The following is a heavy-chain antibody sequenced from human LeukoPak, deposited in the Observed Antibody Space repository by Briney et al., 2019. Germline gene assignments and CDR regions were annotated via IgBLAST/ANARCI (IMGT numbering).Heavy chain of an antibody. CDR3: ARRDSASAFDI. J-gene: IGHJ3*02. Sequence: ASVKVSCKASGYSFTSYDINWVRQATGQGLEWMGWINPSGGSTSYAQKFQGRVTMTRDTSTSTVYMELSSLRSEDTAVYYCARRDSASAFDIWGQGTMVTVSS. D-gene: IGHD3/OR15-3a*01. CDR2: INPSGGST. V-gene: IGHV1-46*01. CDR1: GYSFTSYD.